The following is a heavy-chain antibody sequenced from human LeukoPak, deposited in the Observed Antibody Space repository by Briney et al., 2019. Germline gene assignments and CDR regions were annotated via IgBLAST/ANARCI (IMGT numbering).Heavy chain of an antibody. CDR1: GFTFSSSA. CDR3: AKSPLTAVTAYFDY. Sequence: GGSLRLSCAASGFTFSSSAMSWVRQAPGKGLEWVSVVSGSGGVTYYADSVKGRFTISGDNSKNTLYLEMNSLRAEDTAVYYCAKSPLTAVTAYFDYWGQGTLVTVSS. CDR2: VSGSGGVT. J-gene: IGHJ4*02. D-gene: IGHD2-15*01. V-gene: IGHV3-23*01.